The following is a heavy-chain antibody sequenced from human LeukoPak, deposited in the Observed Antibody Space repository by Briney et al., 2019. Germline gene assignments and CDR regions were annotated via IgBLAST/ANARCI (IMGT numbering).Heavy chain of an antibody. V-gene: IGHV4-59*13. CDR2: IYSSGTT. D-gene: IGHD1-26*01. Sequence: PSETLSLTCSASGGSISDYYWSWIQQPPGKRLEWVGYIYSSGTTNYNASLKSRVTISVDTSKHQCSLRLSSVTAADTDVYYCAREGVGATDDALDVWGQGTMVTVSS. J-gene: IGHJ3*01. CDR1: GGSISDYY. CDR3: AREGVGATDDALDV.